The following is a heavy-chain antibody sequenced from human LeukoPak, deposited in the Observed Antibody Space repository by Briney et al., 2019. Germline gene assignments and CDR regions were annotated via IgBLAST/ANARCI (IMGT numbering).Heavy chain of an antibody. CDR2: IYYSGST. D-gene: IGHD6-6*01. CDR1: GGSISSYY. V-gene: IGHV4-59*12. CDR3: ARDPEYSSSSDWFDP. J-gene: IGHJ5*02. Sequence: SETLSLTCTVSGGSISSYYWSWIRQPPGKGLEWIGYIYYSGSTNYNPSLKSRVTISVDTSKNQFSLKLSSVTAADTAVYYCARDPEYSSSSDWFDPWGQGTLVTVSS.